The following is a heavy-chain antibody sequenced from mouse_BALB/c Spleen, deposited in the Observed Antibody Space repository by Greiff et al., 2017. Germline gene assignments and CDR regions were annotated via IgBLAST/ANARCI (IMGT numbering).Heavy chain of an antibody. Sequence: DVMLVESGGGLVQPGGSLKLSCAASGFTFSGYTMSWVRQTPEKRLEWVAYISNGGGSTYYPDTVKGRFTISRDNAKNTLYLQMSSLKSEDTAMFYCARHGDYDCDGFAYWGQGTLVTVSA. D-gene: IGHD2-4*01. CDR1: GFTFSGYT. CDR3: ARHGDYDCDGFAY. V-gene: IGHV5-12-2*01. CDR2: ISNGGGST. J-gene: IGHJ3*01.